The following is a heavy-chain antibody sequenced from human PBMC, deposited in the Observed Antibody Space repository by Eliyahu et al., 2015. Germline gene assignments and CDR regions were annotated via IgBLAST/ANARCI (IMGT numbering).Heavy chain of an antibody. CDR3: ARATFHYYYYYGMDV. CDR2: IKQDGSEK. J-gene: IGHJ6*02. CDR1: GFXFSSYW. V-gene: IGHV3-7*01. Sequence: EVQLVESGGGLVQPGGSLRLXCXASGFXFSSYWMXWVRQAPGKGLGWVANIKQDGSEKYYVDSVKGRFTISRDNAKNSLYLQMNSLRAEDTAVYYCARATFHYYYYYGMDVWGQGTTVTVSS.